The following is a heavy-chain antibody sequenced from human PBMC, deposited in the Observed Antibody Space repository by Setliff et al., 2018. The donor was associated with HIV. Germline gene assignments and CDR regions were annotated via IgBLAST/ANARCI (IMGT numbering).Heavy chain of an antibody. CDR2: ISGSGDST. V-gene: IGHV3-23*01. CDR3: AQDYTATFWEYNWFDP. CDR1: EFTFSTYS. Sequence: GGSLRLSCAASEFTFSTYSMNWVRQAPGKGLEWVSGISGSGDSTYYAPAVKGRFTISRDNLKNILYLQMNNLRAEDTALYFCAQDYTATFWEYNWFDPWGQGTLVTVSS. D-gene: IGHD3-3*01. J-gene: IGHJ5*02.